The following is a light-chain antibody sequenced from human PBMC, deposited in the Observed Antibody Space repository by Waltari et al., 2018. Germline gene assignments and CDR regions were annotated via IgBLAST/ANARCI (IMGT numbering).Light chain of an antibody. CDR2: DAS. Sequence: DIQMTQSPSSLSASVGDRVTITCQASQDISKYLNWYQHKSGKAPKLLIYDASNLERGVPSRFRGYGSGTNFTFSINSLQPEDFATYFYQQHHELQTFGQGTKLDIK. V-gene: IGKV1-33*01. CDR3: QQHHELQT. CDR1: QDISKY. J-gene: IGKJ2*01.